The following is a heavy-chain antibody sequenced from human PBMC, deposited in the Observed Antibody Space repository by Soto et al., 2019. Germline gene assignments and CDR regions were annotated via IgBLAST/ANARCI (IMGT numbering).Heavy chain of an antibody. CDR2: MNPNSGNT. Sequence: ASVKVSCKASGYTFTSYDINWVRQATGQGLEWMGWMNPNSGNTGYAQKFQGRVTMTRNTSISTAYMELSSLRSEDTAVYYCARGRISGYFAYYYYGMDVWGQGTTVTVSS. V-gene: IGHV1-8*01. CDR1: GYTFTSYD. J-gene: IGHJ6*02. D-gene: IGHD3-22*01. CDR3: ARGRISGYFAYYYYGMDV.